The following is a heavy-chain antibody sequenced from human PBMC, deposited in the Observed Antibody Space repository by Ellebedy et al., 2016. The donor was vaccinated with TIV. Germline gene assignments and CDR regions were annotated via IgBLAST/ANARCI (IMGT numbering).Heavy chain of an antibody. CDR3: AGLPTVRIAADVGVAWFGP. CDR1: GFTFVSHA. J-gene: IGHJ5*02. Sequence: GESLKISCAASGFTFVSHAMTWVRQAPGTGLEWVSVISGSRLGLVTYYADSVKGRFTIPRDDSKNKLYLQMNSLRADDMAVYYCAGLPTVRIAADVGVAWFGPWGQGALVTVSS. CDR2: ISGSRLGLVT. D-gene: IGHD6-13*01. V-gene: IGHV3-23*01.